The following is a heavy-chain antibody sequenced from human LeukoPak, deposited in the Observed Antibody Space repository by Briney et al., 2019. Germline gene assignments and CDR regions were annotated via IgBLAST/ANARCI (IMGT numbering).Heavy chain of an antibody. CDR1: GGSFSGYY. Sequence: SETLSLTCAVYGGSFSGYYLSWIRQPPGKGLEWIGEINHSGSTNYNPSLKSRVTISVDTSKNQFSLKLSSVTAADTAMYYCARRGIVLMVYAIWGQGTLVTVSS. CDR2: INHSGST. D-gene: IGHD2-8*01. CDR3: ARRGIVLMVYAI. V-gene: IGHV4-34*01. J-gene: IGHJ4*02.